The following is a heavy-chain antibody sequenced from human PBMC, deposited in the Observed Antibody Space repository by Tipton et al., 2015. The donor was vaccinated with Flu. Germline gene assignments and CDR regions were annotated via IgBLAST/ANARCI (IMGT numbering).Heavy chain of an antibody. J-gene: IGHJ4*02. D-gene: IGHD7-27*01. Sequence: TLSLTCTASGYSISSGFYWGWIRQPPGKGLEWIGEINHSGSTNYNPSLKSRVTISADTSKKQFSLKLNSVTAADTAVYFCATKFANWGVWEPRDYWGQGTLVTVS. CDR1: GYSISSGFY. CDR2: INHSGST. V-gene: IGHV4-38-2*02. CDR3: ATKFANWGVWEPRDY.